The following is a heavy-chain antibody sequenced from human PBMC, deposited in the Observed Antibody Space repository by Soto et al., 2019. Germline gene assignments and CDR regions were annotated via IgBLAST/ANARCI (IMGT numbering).Heavy chain of an antibody. Sequence: QVQLVQSGAEVKKPGASVKVSCKASGYTFTSYDMHWVRQAPGQGLEWMGIINPSGGSTSYAQKFQGRVTMTRDTSTSTGYMELSSLRSEDTAVYYCARGVRDSGYDSALDYWGQGTLVTVSS. CDR3: ARGVRDSGYDSALDY. D-gene: IGHD5-12*01. CDR2: INPSGGST. CDR1: GYTFTSYD. J-gene: IGHJ4*02. V-gene: IGHV1-46*03.